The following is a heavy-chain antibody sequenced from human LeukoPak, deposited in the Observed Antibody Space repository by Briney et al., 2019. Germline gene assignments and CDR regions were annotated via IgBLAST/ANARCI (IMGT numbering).Heavy chain of an antibody. V-gene: IGHV3-53*01. Sequence: GGSLRLSCAASGFTVSSNYMSWVRQAPGKGLEWVSVIYSDGSTFYADSVKGRFTISRDNSKNTLYLQMNSLRAEDTAVYYCASRSGLGAFDIWGQGTMVIVSS. CDR2: IYSDGST. J-gene: IGHJ3*02. D-gene: IGHD6-19*01. CDR1: GFTVSSNY. CDR3: ASRSGLGAFDI.